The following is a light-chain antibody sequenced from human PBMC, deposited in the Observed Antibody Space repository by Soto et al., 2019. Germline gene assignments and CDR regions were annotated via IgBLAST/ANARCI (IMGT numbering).Light chain of an antibody. CDR3: QQYGRSPA. V-gene: IGKV3-20*01. J-gene: IGKJ4*01. CDR1: QSVSSSY. CDR2: GAS. Sequence: EIVLTQSPGTLSLSPGERATLSCRASQSVSSSYLAWYQQKPGQAPRLLIYGASSRATGIPDRFSGSGSGTDFTLTISRLEPEDFAVYYSQQYGRSPAFGGGTKVEIK.